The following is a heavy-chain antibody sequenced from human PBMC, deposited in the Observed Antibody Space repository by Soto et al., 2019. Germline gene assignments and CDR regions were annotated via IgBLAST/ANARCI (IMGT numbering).Heavy chain of an antibody. D-gene: IGHD4-17*01. CDR3: ARDLKTTVTKNYYYYGMDV. CDR2: INPNSGGT. CDR1: GYTFTGYF. J-gene: IGHJ6*02. V-gene: IGHV1-2*04. Sequence: ASVKVSCKASGYTFTGYFMHWVRQAPGQGLEWMGWINPNSGGTNYAQKFQGWVTMTRDTSLGTAYMELSRLTSDDTAVYYCARDLKTTVTKNYYYYGMDVWGQGTTVTVSS.